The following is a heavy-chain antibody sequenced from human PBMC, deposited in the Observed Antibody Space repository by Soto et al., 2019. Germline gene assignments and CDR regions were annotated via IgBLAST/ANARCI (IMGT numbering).Heavy chain of an antibody. V-gene: IGHV3-64*01. CDR2: ITGNGGST. J-gene: IGHJ4*02. CDR3: ARGRKDDYGDPGDFDY. D-gene: IGHD4-17*01. Sequence: EVQLVESGGGLVQPGGSERLSCAASGFTFSSYGMHWVRQAPGKGLEYVSAITGNGGSTYYANSVKGRFTISRDNSKNTLYLQMGSLRADDMAVYYCARGRKDDYGDPGDFDYWGQGTLVTVSS. CDR1: GFTFSSYG.